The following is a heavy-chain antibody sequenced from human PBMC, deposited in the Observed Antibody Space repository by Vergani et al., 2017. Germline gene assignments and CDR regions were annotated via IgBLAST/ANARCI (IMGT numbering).Heavy chain of an antibody. CDR3: ARGRVVVTALFGVAFDI. D-gene: IGHD2-21*02. J-gene: IGHJ3*02. CDR2: ISSSSSTI. CDR1: GFTFSSYS. V-gene: IGHV3-48*02. Sequence: EVQLVESGGGLVQPGGSLRLSCAASGFTFSSYSMNWVRQAPGKGLEWVSYISSSSSTIYYADSVKGRFTISRDNAKNSLYLQMNSLRDEDTAVYYCARGRVVVTALFGVAFDIWGQGTMVTVSS.